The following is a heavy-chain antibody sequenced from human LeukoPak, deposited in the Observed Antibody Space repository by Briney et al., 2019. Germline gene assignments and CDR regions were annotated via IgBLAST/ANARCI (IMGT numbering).Heavy chain of an antibody. J-gene: IGHJ6*04. Sequence: PGGSLRLSYAASGFTFSTYNMNWVRQAPGKGLEWVSSISNSSTYIYYADSVKGRFTISRDNAKNSLYLQMNSLRAEDTAVYYCAELGITMIGGVWGKGTTVTISS. V-gene: IGHV3-21*01. CDR2: ISNSSTYI. CDR3: AELGITMIGGV. D-gene: IGHD3-10*02. CDR1: GFTFSTYN.